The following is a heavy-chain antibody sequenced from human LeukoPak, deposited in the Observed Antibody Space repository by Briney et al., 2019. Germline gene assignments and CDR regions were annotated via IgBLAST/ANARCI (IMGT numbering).Heavy chain of an antibody. V-gene: IGHV4-4*02. J-gene: IGHJ3*02. CDR2: IYHSGST. CDR3: AMRTIAAAGKSKYDAFDI. D-gene: IGHD6-13*01. Sequence: SETLSLTCAVSGGSISSSNWWSWVRQPPGKGLEGIGEIYHSGSTNYNPSLKSRVTISVDKSKNQFSLKLSSVTAVDTAVYYCAMRTIAAAGKSKYDAFDIWGQGTMVTVSS. CDR1: GGSISSSNW.